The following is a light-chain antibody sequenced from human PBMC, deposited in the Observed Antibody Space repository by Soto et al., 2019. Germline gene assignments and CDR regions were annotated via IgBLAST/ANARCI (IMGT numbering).Light chain of an antibody. Sequence: DIVMTQSPDSLAVSLGERATINCKSSQSVLYSSNNKNYLAWYQQKPGQPPRLLIYWASTRDSGVPDRFSGSGSGTDVTLNISSLQAEDVAVYYCQQYYSTPPAFGQGTKVEIK. CDR3: QQYYSTPPA. V-gene: IGKV4-1*01. J-gene: IGKJ1*01. CDR2: WAS. CDR1: QSVLYSSNNKNY.